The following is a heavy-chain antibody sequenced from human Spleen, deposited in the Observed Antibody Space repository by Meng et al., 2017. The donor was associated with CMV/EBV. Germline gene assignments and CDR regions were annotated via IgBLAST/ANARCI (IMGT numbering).Heavy chain of an antibody. D-gene: IGHD4-23*01. Sequence: ASVKVSCKASGYTFTDYHMHWVRQALGQGLEWMGWVNPNSGGTNYAQKFQGRVTMTRDTSISTAYMELSRLRSDDTAVYYCATGGNPLADYWGQGTLVTVSS. CDR2: VNPNSGGT. J-gene: IGHJ4*02. CDR3: ATGGNPLADY. V-gene: IGHV1-2*02. CDR1: GYTFTDYH.